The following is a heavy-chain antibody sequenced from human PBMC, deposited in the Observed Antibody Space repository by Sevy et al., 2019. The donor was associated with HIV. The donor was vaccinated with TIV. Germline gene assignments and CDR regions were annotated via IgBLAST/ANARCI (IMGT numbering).Heavy chain of an antibody. CDR2: INPNRGGT. V-gene: IGHV1-2*02. J-gene: IGHJ4*02. D-gene: IGHD2-2*01. CDR1: GYTFTGYY. CDR3: ARGAIVVVPAALGY. Sequence: ASVKVSCKASGYTFTGYYMHWVRQAPGQGLEWMGWINPNRGGTNYAQKFQGRVTMTRDTSISTAYLELSRLRSDDAAVYYCARGAIVVVPAALGYWGQGTLVTVSS.